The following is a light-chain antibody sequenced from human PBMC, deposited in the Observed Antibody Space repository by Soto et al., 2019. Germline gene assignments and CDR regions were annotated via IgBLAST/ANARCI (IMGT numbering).Light chain of an antibody. Sequence: QSVLTQPASVSGSPGQSLTISCTGTSXDVGSHNVVSWYQHHPGKAPKLIIYEATKWPSGVSTRFSGSKSGNTASLTISGLQAEDEADYYCCSFAGTNTFVFGTGTKVTVL. CDR2: EAT. V-gene: IGLV2-23*01. CDR1: SXDVGSHNV. CDR3: CSFAGTNTFV. J-gene: IGLJ1*01.